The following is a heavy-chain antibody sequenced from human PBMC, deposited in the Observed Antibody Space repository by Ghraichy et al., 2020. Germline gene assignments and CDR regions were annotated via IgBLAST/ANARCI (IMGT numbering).Heavy chain of an antibody. CDR1: GGSFSGYY. J-gene: IGHJ4*02. Sequence: SKTLSLTCAVYGGSFSGYYWSWIRQPPGKGLEWIGEINHSGSTNYNPSLKSRVTISVDTSKNQFSLKLSSVTAADTAVYYCASIAVAGSLDWGQGTLVTVSS. CDR3: ASIAVAGSLD. V-gene: IGHV4-34*01. CDR2: INHSGST. D-gene: IGHD6-19*01.